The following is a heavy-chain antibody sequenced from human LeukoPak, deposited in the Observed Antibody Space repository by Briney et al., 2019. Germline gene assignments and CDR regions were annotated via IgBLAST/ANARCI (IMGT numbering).Heavy chain of an antibody. Sequence: GGSLRLSCAASGFTFSSYGMHWVRQAPGKGLEWVAVTWYDGSNKYYADSVKGRFTISRDNSKNTLYLQMNSLRAEDTAVYYCARDGYCSGGSCYSAYYYYGMDVWGQGTTVTVSS. CDR2: TWYDGSNK. V-gene: IGHV3-33*01. J-gene: IGHJ6*02. CDR3: ARDGYCSGGSCYSAYYYYGMDV. CDR1: GFTFSSYG. D-gene: IGHD2-15*01.